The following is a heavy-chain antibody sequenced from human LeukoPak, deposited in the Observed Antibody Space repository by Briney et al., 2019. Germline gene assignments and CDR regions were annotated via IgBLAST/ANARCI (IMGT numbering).Heavy chain of an antibody. CDR3: ARGPYSNTDY. J-gene: IGHJ4*02. D-gene: IGHD4-11*01. V-gene: IGHV4-38-2*02. CDR2: IYHSGST. Sequence: SETLSLTCTVSGYSISSGYYWGWIRQPPGKGLEWIGSIYHSGSTYYNPSLKSRVTISVDTSKNQFSLKLSSVTAAETAVYCCARGPYSNTDYWGQGTLVTVSS. CDR1: GYSISSGYY.